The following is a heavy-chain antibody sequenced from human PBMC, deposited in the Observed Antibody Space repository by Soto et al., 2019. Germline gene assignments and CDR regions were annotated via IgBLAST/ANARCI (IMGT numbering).Heavy chain of an antibody. D-gene: IGHD1-26*01. CDR2: GRADNGNT. J-gene: IGHJ6*04. CDR3: ATVEVGASGRPLGYYGMDV. V-gene: IGHV1-18*01. CDR1: GDTVTSYG. Sequence: SVKVSCKASGDTVTSYGISWGRQAPGQELDSMGRGRADNGNTTYARKLQGRVTMSTDTSTSTASMELRSLRSDDTAVHYCATVEVGASGRPLGYYGMDVWGKGTTVTVSS.